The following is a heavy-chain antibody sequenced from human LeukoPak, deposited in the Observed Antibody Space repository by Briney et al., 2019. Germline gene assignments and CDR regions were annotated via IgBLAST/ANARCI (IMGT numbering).Heavy chain of an antibody. Sequence: PGGSLRLSCAASGFMFTSYWMSWVRQAPGKGLERVANINQDGSAKYYVDSVKGRFTISRDNAKNSLYLQMNSLGAEDTAVYYCAGSWSPYDAFDIWGQGTMVSVSS. CDR3: AGSWSPYDAFDI. CDR1: GFMFTSYW. V-gene: IGHV3-7*01. D-gene: IGHD6-13*01. J-gene: IGHJ3*02. CDR2: INQDGSAK.